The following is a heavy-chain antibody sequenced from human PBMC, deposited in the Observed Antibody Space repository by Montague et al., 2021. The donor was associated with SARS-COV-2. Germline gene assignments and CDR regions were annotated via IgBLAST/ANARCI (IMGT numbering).Heavy chain of an antibody. CDR1: GGSFSTYS. V-gene: IGHV4-34*01. CDR2: IHHGGST. Sequence: SETLSLTCAVHGGSFSTYSWNWIRQPPGKGLEWIGEIHHGGSTNYNPSLKSRVTIPADTSKNQFSLKLTSVAAADTAVYYCARLGDGVVPSPILGVGPYYSCYNRDVWGKGTTVTVSS. CDR3: ARLGDGVVPSPILGVGPYYSCYNRDV. J-gene: IGHJ6*03. D-gene: IGHD3-10*01.